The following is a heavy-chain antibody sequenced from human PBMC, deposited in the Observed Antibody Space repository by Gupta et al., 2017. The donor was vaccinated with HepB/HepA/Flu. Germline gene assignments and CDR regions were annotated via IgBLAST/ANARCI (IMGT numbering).Heavy chain of an antibody. J-gene: IGHJ4*02. V-gene: IGHV4-4*02. D-gene: IGHD4-23*01. CDR2: IFHTGST. CDR3: ARDDYGAKGLV. CDR1: GGSISTSNW. Sequence: QVQLQESGPGLVKPSGTLSLTCAVSGGSISTSNWWSWVRQPPGKGLEWIGEIFHTGSTNYNPSLKSRVTISVDKSKNQFSLKLTSVTATDTAVYYCARDDYGAKGLVWGQGTLGTVSA.